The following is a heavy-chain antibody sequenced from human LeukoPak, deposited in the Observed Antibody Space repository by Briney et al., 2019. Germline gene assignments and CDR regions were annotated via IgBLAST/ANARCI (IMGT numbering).Heavy chain of an antibody. Sequence: ASVKVSCKASGYTFTSYYMHWVRQAPGQGLEWMGIINPSGGSTSYAQKFQGRVTMTRDTSTSTVYMKLSSLRSEDTAVYYCARDRIQLLTYYYYYGMDVWGQGTTVTVSS. D-gene: IGHD2-2*01. CDR1: GYTFTSYY. V-gene: IGHV1-46*01. CDR2: INPSGGST. J-gene: IGHJ6*02. CDR3: ARDRIQLLTYYYYYGMDV.